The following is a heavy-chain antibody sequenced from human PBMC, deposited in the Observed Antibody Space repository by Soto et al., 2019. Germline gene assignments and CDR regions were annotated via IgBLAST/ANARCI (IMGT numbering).Heavy chain of an antibody. D-gene: IGHD6-6*01. Sequence: GGSLRLSCAASGFTFSSYAMSWVRQAPGKGREWVSAIRRRGGSTYYADPGKGRFTISSDNSKNTLDRKMNSLGAEARAVDYGTNVREVEYSGSSRYYYYGMDGWGQGNTVTVSS. CDR1: GFTFSSYA. J-gene: IGHJ6*02. CDR3: TNVREVEYSGSSRYYYYGMDG. V-gene: IGHV3-23*01. CDR2: IRRRGGST.